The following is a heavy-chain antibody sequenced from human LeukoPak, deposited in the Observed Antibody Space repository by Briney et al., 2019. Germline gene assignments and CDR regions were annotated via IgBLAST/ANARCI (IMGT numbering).Heavy chain of an antibody. CDR2: ISYDGSNK. CDR3: AKDRNGGLFDY. Sequence: GRSLRLSCAASGFTFSSYGMHWARQAPGKGLEWVAVISYDGSNKYYADSVKGRFTISRDNSKNTLYLQMNSLRAEDTAVYYCAKDRNGGLFDYWGQGTLVTVSS. J-gene: IGHJ4*02. CDR1: GFTFSSYG. D-gene: IGHD4-23*01. V-gene: IGHV3-30*18.